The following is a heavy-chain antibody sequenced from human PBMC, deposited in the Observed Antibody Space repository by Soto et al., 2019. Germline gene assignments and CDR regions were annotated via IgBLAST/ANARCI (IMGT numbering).Heavy chain of an antibody. CDR3: ARQIGRGSWSLDH. Sequence: QLRLQESGPGLVKPAETLSLTCTVSGGSISSSDYWWGWIRQPPGKGLEWIGSIYYTGSTYYNPSLTRRVIISVDTSKNQFSLRLGSVTAADTAVYYCARQIGRGSWSLDHWGQGTLVTVSS. D-gene: IGHD6-13*01. CDR2: IYYTGST. J-gene: IGHJ4*02. CDR1: GGSISSSDYW. V-gene: IGHV4-39*01.